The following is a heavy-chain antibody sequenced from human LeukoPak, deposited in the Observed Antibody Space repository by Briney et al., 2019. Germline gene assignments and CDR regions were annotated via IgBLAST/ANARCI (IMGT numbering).Heavy chain of an antibody. Sequence: SKTLSLTCTVSGGSISSSSYYWGWIRQPPGKGLEWIGSIYYSGSTYYNPSLKSRVTISVDTSKNQFSLKLSSVTAADTAVYYCASPRPDDYRLDWGQGTLVTVSS. CDR2: IYYSGST. CDR3: ASPRPDDYRLD. J-gene: IGHJ4*02. CDR1: GGSISSSSYY. V-gene: IGHV4-39*01. D-gene: IGHD4-11*01.